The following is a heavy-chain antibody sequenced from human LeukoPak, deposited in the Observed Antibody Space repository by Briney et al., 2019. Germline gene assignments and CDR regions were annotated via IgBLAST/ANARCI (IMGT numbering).Heavy chain of an antibody. V-gene: IGHV3-48*01. CDR3: ARDRLYGMDV. Sequence: GGSLRLSRAASGFTFSSYSMNWVRQAPGKGLEWVSYISSSSSTIYYADSVKGRFTISRDNAKNSLYLQMNSLRAEDTAVYYCARDRLYGMDVWGQGTTVTVSS. CDR2: ISSSSSTI. CDR1: GFTFSSYS. J-gene: IGHJ6*02. D-gene: IGHD3-16*01.